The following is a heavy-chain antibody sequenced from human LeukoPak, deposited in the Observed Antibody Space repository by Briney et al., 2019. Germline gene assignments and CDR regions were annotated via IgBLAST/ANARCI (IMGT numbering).Heavy chain of an antibody. D-gene: IGHD5-12*01. CDR1: GYSFTSYW. CDR2: IFPGDSDT. J-gene: IGHJ4*02. Sequence: GEPLKISCKASGYSFTSYWIGWVRQMPGKGLEWMGIIFPGDSDTKYSPSFQGQVTISADKSISTAYLQWSSLKASDTAMYYCARRLRDGVANDYWGQGTLVTVSS. V-gene: IGHV5-51*01. CDR3: ARRLRDGVANDY.